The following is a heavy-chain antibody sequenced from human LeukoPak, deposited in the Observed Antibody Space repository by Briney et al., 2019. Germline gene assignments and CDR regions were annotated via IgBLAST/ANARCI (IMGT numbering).Heavy chain of an antibody. CDR3: ARPSSTDYV. D-gene: IGHD2-2*01. CDR1: GYAFTGYY. CDR2: LNPKSGDT. Sequence: ASVKVSCKASGYAFTGYYLHWVRQAPGQGLGWMGWLNPKSGDTNYAQKFQGRVTVTRDTSISTAYMELSRLRSDDTAVYYCARPSSTDYVWGQGTQVTVSS. V-gene: IGHV1-2*02. J-gene: IGHJ4*02.